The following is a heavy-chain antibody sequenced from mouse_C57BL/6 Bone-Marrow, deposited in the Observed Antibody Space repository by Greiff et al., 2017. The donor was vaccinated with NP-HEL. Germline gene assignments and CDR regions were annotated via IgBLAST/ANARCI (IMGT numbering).Heavy chain of an antibody. D-gene: IGHD2-3*01. CDR3: ASFSYDGYYFWYFDV. CDR1: GYSITSGYY. CDR2: ISYDGSN. V-gene: IGHV3-6*01. J-gene: IGHJ1*03. Sequence: DVKLQESGPGLVKPSQSLSLTCSVTGYSITSGYYWNWIRQFPGNKLEWMGYISYDGSNNYNPSLKNRISITRDTSKNQFFLKLNSVTTEDTATYYCASFSYDGYYFWYFDVWGTGTTVTVSS.